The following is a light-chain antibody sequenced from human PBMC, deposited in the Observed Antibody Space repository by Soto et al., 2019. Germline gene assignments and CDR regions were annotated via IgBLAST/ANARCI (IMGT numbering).Light chain of an antibody. CDR2: EVS. CDR3: SSSTSSSTLL. J-gene: IGLJ3*02. V-gene: IGLV2-14*01. Sequence: QSALTQPASVSGSPGQSITISCTGTSSDVGGYNYVSWYQHHPGKAPKLIIYEVSYRPSGISYRVSGSKSGNTASLTISGLRDEDEDDYCCSSSTSSSTLLFGGGTKVTVL. CDR1: SSDVGGYNY.